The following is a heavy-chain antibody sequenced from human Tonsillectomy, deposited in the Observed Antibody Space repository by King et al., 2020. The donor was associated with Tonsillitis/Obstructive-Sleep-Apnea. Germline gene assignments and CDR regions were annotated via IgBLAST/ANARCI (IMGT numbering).Heavy chain of an antibody. Sequence: VQLVESGGGVVQPGRSLRLSCAASGFTFSSYGMHWVRQAPGKGLEWVAVISYDGSNKYYADSVKGRFTISRDNSKNTLDLQMNSLRAEDTAVYYCAGEGIYDSSGYADAFDIWGQGTLVTVSS. V-gene: IGHV3-30*19. CDR2: ISYDGSNK. J-gene: IGHJ3*02. CDR3: AGEGIYDSSGYADAFDI. D-gene: IGHD3-22*01. CDR1: GFTFSSYG.